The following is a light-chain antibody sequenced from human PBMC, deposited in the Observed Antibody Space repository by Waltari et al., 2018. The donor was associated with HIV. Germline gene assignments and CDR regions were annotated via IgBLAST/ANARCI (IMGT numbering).Light chain of an antibody. Sequence: QSVLTQPPSASGTPGQRVTISCSGGSSNIGTYSVNWYQQVPGTSPKLLIYNNNQWPSGVPDRFSGSKSCTSASLASSGLQSEDEADYYCATWEHRLNGPIFGGGTRLTVL. J-gene: IGLJ2*01. CDR2: NNN. CDR3: ATWEHRLNGPI. V-gene: IGLV1-44*01. CDR1: SSNIGTYS.